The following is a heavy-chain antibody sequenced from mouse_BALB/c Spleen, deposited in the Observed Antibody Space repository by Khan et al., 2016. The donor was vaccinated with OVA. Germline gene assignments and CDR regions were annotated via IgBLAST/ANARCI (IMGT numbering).Heavy chain of an antibody. CDR1: GFTFSGFG. D-gene: IGHD2-3*01. J-gene: IGHJ2*01. Sequence: EVELVESGGGLVQTGGSRKLSCAASGFTFSGFGMHWVRQTPEQGLEWVAYINDGSNTIYYADTVKGRFTISRDNPKNTLFLQMTSLRSEDMAMYYCARTGYYYFDYWGQGTTLTVSS. CDR2: INDGSNTI. V-gene: IGHV5-17*02. CDR3: ARTGYYYFDY.